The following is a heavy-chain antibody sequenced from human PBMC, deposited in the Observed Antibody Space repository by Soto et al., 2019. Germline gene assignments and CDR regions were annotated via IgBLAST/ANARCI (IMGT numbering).Heavy chain of an antibody. CDR2: IYHSGTT. CDR1: GDSVSSGLYY. D-gene: IGHD3-22*01. Sequence: SETLSLTCSVSGDSVSSGLYYWSWIRQPPGKGLEWIGYIYHSGTTKYNPSLKSPVTISVDTSKNQFSLKMSLVTAADTAIYYCARVSFYYDTSGYAVAWFDPWGQGTLVTVSS. J-gene: IGHJ5*02. CDR3: ARVSFYYDTSGYAVAWFDP. V-gene: IGHV4-61*01.